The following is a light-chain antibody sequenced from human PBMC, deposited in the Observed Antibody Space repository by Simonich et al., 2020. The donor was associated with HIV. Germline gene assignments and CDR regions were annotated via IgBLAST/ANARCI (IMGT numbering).Light chain of an antibody. J-gene: IGKJ3*01. V-gene: IGKV3-15*01. CDR3: QHYNNGPLT. CDR1: QSISSS. Sequence: EIVMMQSPATLSVSPGESATLSCRASQSISSSLAWYQQKPGQAPRLLIYGASTRATGIPARFSGSGSGTEFTLTISSMQSEDFADYYCQHYNNGPLTFGPGTKVDIK. CDR2: GAS.